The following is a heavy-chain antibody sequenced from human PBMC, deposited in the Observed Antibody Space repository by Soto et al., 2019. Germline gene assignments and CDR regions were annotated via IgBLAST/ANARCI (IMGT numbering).Heavy chain of an antibody. CDR2: ISCSGGST. Sequence: GGSLRLSCAASGFTFSSYAMSWVRQAPGKGLEWVSSISCSGGSTYYADSVKGRFTISRDNSKNTLYLQMNSLRAEDTAVYYCAKDFEGDLLWFGEAWGQGTLVTVS. D-gene: IGHD3-10*01. CDR3: AKDFEGDLLWFGEA. CDR1: GFTFSSYA. V-gene: IGHV3-23*01. J-gene: IGHJ5*02.